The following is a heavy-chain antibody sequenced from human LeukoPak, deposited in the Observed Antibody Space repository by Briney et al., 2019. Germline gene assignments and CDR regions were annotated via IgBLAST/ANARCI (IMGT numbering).Heavy chain of an antibody. V-gene: IGHV4-59*01. CDR3: AREDRSWFGELFEGFGY. Sequence: SETLSLTCTVSGGSISSYYWSWIRQPPGKGLEWIGYIYYSGSTNYNPSLKSRVTISVDTSKNQFSLKLSSVTAADTAVYYCAREDRSWFGELFEGFGYWGQGTLVTVSS. D-gene: IGHD3-10*01. CDR1: GGSISSYY. J-gene: IGHJ4*02. CDR2: IYYSGST.